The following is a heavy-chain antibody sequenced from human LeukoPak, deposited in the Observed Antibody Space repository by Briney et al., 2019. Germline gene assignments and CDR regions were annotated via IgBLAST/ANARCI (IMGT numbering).Heavy chain of an antibody. D-gene: IGHD1-26*01. CDR1: GGSISSYY. Sequence: SETLSLTCTVSGGSISSYYWSWIRQPPGKGLEWIGYIYYSGSTNYNPSLKSRVTISVDTSKNQFSLKLSSVTAAGTAVYYCARRGSLYAFDIWGQGTMVTVSS. V-gene: IGHV4-59*01. J-gene: IGHJ3*02. CDR2: IYYSGST. CDR3: ARRGSLYAFDI.